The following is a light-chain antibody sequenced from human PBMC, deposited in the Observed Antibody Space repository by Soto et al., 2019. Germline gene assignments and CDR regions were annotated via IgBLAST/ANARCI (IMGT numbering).Light chain of an antibody. Sequence: EIVLTQSPGTLSLSPGERATLSSRASQSVSSRYLAWYQQKPGQAPRLLIYGASSRATGIPDRFRGGGSGTDFNLTISRLEPEDFAVYYCQQYGSSPPITFGGGTKVESK. V-gene: IGKV3-20*01. CDR2: GAS. CDR3: QQYGSSPPIT. J-gene: IGKJ4*01. CDR1: QSVSSRY.